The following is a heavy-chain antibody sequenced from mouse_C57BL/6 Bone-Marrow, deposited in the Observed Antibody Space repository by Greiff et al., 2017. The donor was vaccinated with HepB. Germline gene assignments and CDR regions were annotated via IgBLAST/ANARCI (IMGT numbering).Heavy chain of an antibody. CDR2: IYPRSGNT. Sequence: VQLQESGAELARPGASVKLSCKASGYTFTSYGISWVKQRPGQGLEWIGEIYPRSGNTYYNEKFKGKATLTADKSSSTAYMDLRGLTSEDSAVYFCARWGYGYYVGYWGQGTTLTVSS. CDR1: GYTFTSYG. V-gene: IGHV1-81*01. D-gene: IGHD1-1*01. CDR3: ARWGYGYYVGY. J-gene: IGHJ2*01.